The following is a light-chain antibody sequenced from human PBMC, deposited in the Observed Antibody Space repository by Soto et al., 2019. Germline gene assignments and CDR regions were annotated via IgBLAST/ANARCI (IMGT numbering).Light chain of an antibody. CDR2: DVS. V-gene: IGLV2-14*01. Sequence: QSVLTQPASVSGSPGQSITISCTGTSSVVGGYSYVSWYQQHPGKAPKLMIYDVSNRPSGVSNRFSGSKSGNTASLTISGLQAEDEADYYCSSYTSSVTRVFGTGTKLTVL. CDR1: SSVVGGYSY. CDR3: SSYTSSVTRV. J-gene: IGLJ1*01.